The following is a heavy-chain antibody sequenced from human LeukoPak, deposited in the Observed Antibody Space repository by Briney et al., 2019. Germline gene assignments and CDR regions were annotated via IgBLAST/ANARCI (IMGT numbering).Heavy chain of an antibody. V-gene: IGHV3-23*01. Sequence: GGSLRLSCAASGFTFSSHAMSWVRQAPGKGLEWVSAISGSGGSTYYAESVKGRFTIPRDNSKNTLSLQMNSLRAEDTAVYYCAKDTPVSGTSRKFDYWGQGTLVTVSS. CDR3: AKDTPVSGTSRKFDY. CDR2: ISGSGGST. D-gene: IGHD6-19*01. CDR1: GFTFSSHA. J-gene: IGHJ4*02.